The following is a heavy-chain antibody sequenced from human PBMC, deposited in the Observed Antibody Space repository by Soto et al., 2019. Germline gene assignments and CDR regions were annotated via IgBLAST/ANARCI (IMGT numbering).Heavy chain of an antibody. J-gene: IGHJ5*02. CDR2: INHSGST. D-gene: IGHD3-10*01. CDR3: ARGSFAITMVRGVANWFDP. Sequence: TLSLTCAVYGGFLSESYWTWIRQPPGKGLEWIGEINHSGSTNYNPSLKRRVTISVDTSKNQFSLKLSSVTAADTAVYYCARGSFAITMVRGVANWFDPWGQGTLVTVSS. CDR1: GGFLSESY. V-gene: IGHV4-34*01.